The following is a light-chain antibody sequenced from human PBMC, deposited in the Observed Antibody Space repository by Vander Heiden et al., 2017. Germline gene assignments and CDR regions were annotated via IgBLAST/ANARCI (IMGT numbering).Light chain of an antibody. J-gene: IGLJ2*01. Sequence: SSELTQDPAVSVALGQTVRITCQGDSLRSYYASWYQQKPGQAPVLVIYGKNNRPSGIPDRFSGSSSGNTASLTITGAQAEEEADYYCNSRDSRGNHDVVFGGGTKLTVL. CDR1: SLRSYY. V-gene: IGLV3-19*01. CDR3: NSRDSRGNHDVV. CDR2: GKN.